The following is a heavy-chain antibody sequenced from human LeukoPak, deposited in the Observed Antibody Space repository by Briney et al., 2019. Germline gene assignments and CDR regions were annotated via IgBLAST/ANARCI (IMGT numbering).Heavy chain of an antibody. Sequence: GGSLRLSCAASGFTFSSYAMSWVRQAPGKGLEWVSAISGSGGSTYYADSVKGRFTISRDNSKNTLYLQMNSLRAEDTAVYYCAKDQQQPVPYYYYYYGMDVWGQGTTVTVSS. J-gene: IGHJ6*02. D-gene: IGHD6-13*01. V-gene: IGHV3-23*01. CDR1: GFTFSSYA. CDR2: ISGSGGST. CDR3: AKDQQQPVPYYYYYYGMDV.